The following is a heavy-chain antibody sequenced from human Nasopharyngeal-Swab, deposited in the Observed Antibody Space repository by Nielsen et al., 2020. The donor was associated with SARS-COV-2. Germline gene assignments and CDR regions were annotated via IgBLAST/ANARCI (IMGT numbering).Heavy chain of an antibody. J-gene: IGHJ3*02. CDR2: IYYSGST. Sequence: SWIRQHPGKGLEWIGYIYYSGSTYYNPSLKSRVTISVDTSKNQFSLKLSSVTAADTAVYYCARARITMIVVVNAFDIWGQGTMVTVSS. D-gene: IGHD3-22*01. V-gene: IGHV4-31*02. CDR3: ARARITMIVVVNAFDI.